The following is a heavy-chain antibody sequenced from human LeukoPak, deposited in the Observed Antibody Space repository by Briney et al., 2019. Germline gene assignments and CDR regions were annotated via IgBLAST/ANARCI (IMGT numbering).Heavy chain of an antibody. Sequence: ASVKVSCKASGYTFTSYDINWVRQATGQGREGMGWMNPNSGNTGYAQTFQGRVTMTRNTSISAAYMELSSLRSEVTAVYYCARADYDFWSGYYGWFDPWGQGTLVTVSS. D-gene: IGHD3-3*01. J-gene: IGHJ5*02. CDR3: ARADYDFWSGYYGWFDP. V-gene: IGHV1-8*01. CDR2: MNPNSGNT. CDR1: GYTFTSYD.